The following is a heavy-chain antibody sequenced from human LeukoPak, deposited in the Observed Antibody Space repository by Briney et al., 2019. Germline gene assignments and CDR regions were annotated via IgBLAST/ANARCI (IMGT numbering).Heavy chain of an antibody. V-gene: IGHV1-2*02. D-gene: IGHD3-3*01. CDR2: INPNSGGT. Sequence: PGASVKVSCKASGHTFTGYYMHWVRQAPGQGLEWMGWINPNSGGTNYAQKFQGRVTMTRDTSISTAYMELSRLRSDDTAVYYCARDQERFLEWPYYYYYMDVWGKGTTVTVSS. CDR3: ARDQERFLEWPYYYYYMDV. J-gene: IGHJ6*03. CDR1: GHTFTGYY.